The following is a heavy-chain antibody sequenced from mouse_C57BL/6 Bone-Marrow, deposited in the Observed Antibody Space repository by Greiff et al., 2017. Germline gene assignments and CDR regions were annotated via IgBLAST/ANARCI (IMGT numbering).Heavy chain of an antibody. CDR3: ARPYFHNYWYFDV. V-gene: IGHV1-55*01. J-gene: IGHJ1*03. D-gene: IGHD2-10*01. Sequence: VQLQQPGAELVKPGASVKMSCKASGYTFTSYWITWVKQRPGQGLGWIGDIYPGSGSTNYNEKFKSKATLTVDTSSSTAYVQLSSLTSEDSAVYYCARPYFHNYWYFDVWGTGTTVTVSS. CDR2: IYPGSGST. CDR1: GYTFTSYW.